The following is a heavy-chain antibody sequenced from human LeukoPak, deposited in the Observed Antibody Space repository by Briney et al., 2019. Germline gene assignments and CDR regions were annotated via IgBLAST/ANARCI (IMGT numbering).Heavy chain of an antibody. Sequence: PSETLSLTCTVYGGSLSSYYWSWIRQPPGKGLEWSGYIYYSGSTNYNPSLKSRVTISVDTSKNQFSLKLSSVTAADTAVYYCARGSGWLPDCWGQGTRVTVSS. D-gene: IGHD5-24*01. CDR2: IYYSGST. J-gene: IGHJ4*02. CDR3: ARGSGWLPDC. V-gene: IGHV4-59*01. CDR1: GGSLSSYY.